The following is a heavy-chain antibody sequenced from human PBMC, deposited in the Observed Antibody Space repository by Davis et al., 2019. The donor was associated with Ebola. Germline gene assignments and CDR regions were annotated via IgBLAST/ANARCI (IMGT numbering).Heavy chain of an antibody. Sequence: SETLSLTCAVYGGPFSGYYWSWIRQPPGKGLEWIGEIDHSGSTKYNPSLKSRVTISLDASTNHLSLRLTSVTAADTAVYYCARGLGMGWFDPWGQGTLVTVSS. J-gene: IGHJ5*02. D-gene: IGHD6-13*01. CDR1: GGPFSGYY. V-gene: IGHV4-34*01. CDR3: ARGLGMGWFDP. CDR2: IDHSGST.